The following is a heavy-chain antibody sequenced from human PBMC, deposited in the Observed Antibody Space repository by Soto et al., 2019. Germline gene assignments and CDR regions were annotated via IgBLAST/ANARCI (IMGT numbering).Heavy chain of an antibody. V-gene: IGHV1-69*04. J-gene: IGHJ6*02. Sequence: LVKVSCKASGGTFSSYTISWVRQAPGQGLEWMGRIIPILGIANYAQKFQGRVTITRDKSTSTAYMELSSLRSEDTAVYYCARESYDSSGYSTNYYYYGMDVWGQGTTVTVSS. CDR2: IIPILGIA. D-gene: IGHD3-22*01. CDR1: GGTFSSYT. CDR3: ARESYDSSGYSTNYYYYGMDV.